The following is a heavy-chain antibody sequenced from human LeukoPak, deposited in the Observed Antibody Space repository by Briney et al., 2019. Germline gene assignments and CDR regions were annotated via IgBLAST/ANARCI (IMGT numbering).Heavy chain of an antibody. D-gene: IGHD4-17*01. Sequence: PGGSLRLSCAASGFTVSSDYMSWVRQAPGKGLEWVSLISSYHSTYYADSVKGRFTISRDNSKNTLYLQMNSLRAEDTAVYYCAKAIYGALTSLYFQHWGQGTLVTVSS. J-gene: IGHJ1*01. CDR2: ISSYHST. CDR1: GFTVSSDY. V-gene: IGHV3-53*01. CDR3: AKAIYGALTSLYFQH.